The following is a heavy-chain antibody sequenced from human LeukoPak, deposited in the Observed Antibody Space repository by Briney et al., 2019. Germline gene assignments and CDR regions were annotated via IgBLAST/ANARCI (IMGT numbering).Heavy chain of an antibody. V-gene: IGHV3-30*02. D-gene: IGHD2-21*01. Sequence: GGSLRLSCAASGFIFSAYGMHWVRQAPGEGLEWVAYIRHDESRTFYAGSVKGRFTISRDDSKNTLYLQMHILRAEDTALYYCAKPVIPSSYQETYYMDVWGKGTTVTVS. CDR3: AKPVIPSSYQETYYMDV. CDR2: IRHDESRT. CDR1: GFIFSAYG. J-gene: IGHJ6*03.